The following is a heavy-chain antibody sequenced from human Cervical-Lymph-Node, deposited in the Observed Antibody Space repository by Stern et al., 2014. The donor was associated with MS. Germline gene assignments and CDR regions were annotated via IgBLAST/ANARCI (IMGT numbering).Heavy chain of an antibody. CDR1: GYPFIDYE. Sequence: VQLVESGAEVMKPGASVKVSCKASGYPFIDYEINWVRQATGQGLEWMGWMNPTSGNTGYAQKFEGRVTVTRNTSINTAYMELSSLRSEDTTVYYCARSRGSPDAFDIWGQGTLVTVSS. V-gene: IGHV1-8*01. CDR3: ARSRGSPDAFDI. J-gene: IGHJ3*02. D-gene: IGHD1-26*01. CDR2: MNPTSGNT.